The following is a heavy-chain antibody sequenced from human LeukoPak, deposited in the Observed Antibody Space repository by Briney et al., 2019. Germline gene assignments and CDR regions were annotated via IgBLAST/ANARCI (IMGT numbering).Heavy chain of an antibody. J-gene: IGHJ6*03. V-gene: IGHV3-30*02. Sequence: GGSLRLSCAASGFTFSSYGMHWVRQAPGKGLEWVAFIRYDGSNKYYADSVKGRFTISRDNSKNTLYLHVNSLRPEDTAVYYCAKGSGYEAQYCYYYMDVWGKGTTVTISS. CDR3: AKGSGYEAQYCYYYMDV. CDR1: GFTFSSYG. D-gene: IGHD5-12*01. CDR2: IRYDGSNK.